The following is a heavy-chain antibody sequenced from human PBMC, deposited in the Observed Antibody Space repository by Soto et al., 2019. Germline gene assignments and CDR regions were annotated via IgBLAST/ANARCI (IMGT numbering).Heavy chain of an antibody. J-gene: IGHJ6*02. Sequence: QVQLVQFGAEVKKPGASVKVSCKASGYTFTSYGIRWVRQATGQGLEWMGWVRAYNGNTNYAQKPQGRVTMTTGTSTSTAYMDLRSLRSDDTAVYYCARDLPTMDVLGQGTMVTVSS. CDR2: VRAYNGNT. V-gene: IGHV1-18*01. CDR1: GYTFTSYG. CDR3: ARDLPTMDV.